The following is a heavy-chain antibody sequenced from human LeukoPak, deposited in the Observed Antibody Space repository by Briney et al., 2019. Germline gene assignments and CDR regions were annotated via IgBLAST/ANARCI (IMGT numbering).Heavy chain of an antibody. CDR1: GGSISSGSYY. CDR3: ARGRGITFGGVIVRGYYFDY. D-gene: IGHD3-16*02. CDR2: INHSGST. V-gene: IGHV4-39*07. Sequence: PSETLSLTCTVSGGSISSGSYYWSWIRQPPGKGLEWIGEINHSGSTNYNPSLKSRVTISVDTSKNQFSLKLSSVTAADTAVYYCARGRGITFGGVIVRGYYFDYWGQGTLVTVSS. J-gene: IGHJ4*02.